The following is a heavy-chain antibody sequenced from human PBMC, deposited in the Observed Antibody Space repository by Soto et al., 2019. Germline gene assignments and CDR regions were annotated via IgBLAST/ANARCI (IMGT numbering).Heavy chain of an antibody. J-gene: IGHJ3*02. CDR2: IYYSVST. D-gene: IGHD6-19*01. Sequence: PSETLSLTFTGSACSISIYYWSWIRQPPGKGLEWIGYIYYSVSTNDNPSLKSRVTISVDTSKNQFSLKLSSVTAADTAVYYCARPYSSGWYADFDIWGQGTMVT. CDR1: ACSISIYY. CDR3: ARPYSSGWYADFDI. V-gene: IGHV4-59*08.